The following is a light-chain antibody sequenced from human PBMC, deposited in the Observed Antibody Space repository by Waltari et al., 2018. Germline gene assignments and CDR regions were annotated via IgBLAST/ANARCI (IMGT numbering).Light chain of an antibody. CDR1: QRLFYSPNNKNY. Sequence: DIVMTQSPDSLSVSLGERATINCKSSQRLFYSPNNKNYLGWYQQEPGQPPKLHIYWASTRESGVPDRFSGSGSGTDFTLTISSLQAEDVAVYYCQQYAHDPWTFGQGTKVEIK. CDR3: QQYAHDPWT. CDR2: WAS. J-gene: IGKJ1*01. V-gene: IGKV4-1*01.